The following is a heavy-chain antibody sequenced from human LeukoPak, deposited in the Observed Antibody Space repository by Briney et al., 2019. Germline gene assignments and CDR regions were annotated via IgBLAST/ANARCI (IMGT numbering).Heavy chain of an antibody. CDR1: GYTFTYYG. CDR2: ISGYNGDT. V-gene: IGHV1-18*01. J-gene: IGHJ5*02. D-gene: IGHD3-10*01. CDR3: ARPNYPGGSGSYGGTNWFDP. Sequence: ASVKVSCKASGYTFTYYGISWVRQAPGQGLEWKGWISGYNGDTNYAQSLQGRVTMTTDTSTSTAYMELRNLRSDDTAIYYCARPNYPGGSGSYGGTNWFDPWGQGTLVTVSS.